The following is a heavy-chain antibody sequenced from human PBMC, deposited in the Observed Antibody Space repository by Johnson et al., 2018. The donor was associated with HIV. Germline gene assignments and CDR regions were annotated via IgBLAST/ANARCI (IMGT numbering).Heavy chain of an antibody. CDR3: ARARDSWSSSWLSRDNAFDI. V-gene: IGHV3-15*01. CDR2: IKSKTDGGTT. J-gene: IGHJ3*02. D-gene: IGHD6-13*01. Sequence: VQLVESGGGLVKPGGSLRLSCGASGFTVSNAWMSWVRQAPGKGLEWVGRIKSKTDGGTTDYAAPVKGRFTISRDDSKKTLYLQMNSLRAGDTAVYYCARARDSWSSSWLSRDNAFDIWGQGTMVTVSS. CDR1: GFTVSNAW.